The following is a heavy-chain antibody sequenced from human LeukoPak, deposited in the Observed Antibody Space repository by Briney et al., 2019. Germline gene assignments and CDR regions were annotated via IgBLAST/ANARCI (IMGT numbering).Heavy chain of an antibody. V-gene: IGHV4-30-2*01. J-gene: IGHJ4*02. CDR2: IYHSGST. CDR1: GGSISSGGYS. CDR3: ARSLWSGDYYFDY. D-gene: IGHD3-3*01. Sequence: SETLSLTCAVSGGSISSGGYSWSWIRRPPGKGLEWIGYIYHSGSTYYNPSLKGRVTISVDRSKNQFSLKLSSVTAADTAVYYCARSLWSGDYYFDYWGQGTLVTVSS.